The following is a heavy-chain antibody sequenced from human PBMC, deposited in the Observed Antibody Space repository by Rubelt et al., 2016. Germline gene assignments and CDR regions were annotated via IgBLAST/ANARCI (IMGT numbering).Heavy chain of an antibody. J-gene: IGHJ4*02. D-gene: IGHD3-10*01. CDR3: ARGVRVLGAADVALDC. CDR2: IYSGGST. V-gene: IGHV3-66*01. Sequence: EVQLVQSGGGVVQPGGSLRLSCTISGFTVSSSVNSMYMSWFRQAPGKGLEWVSVIYSGGSTSYADAVKARFTVSRDIAKNSLYLQRNSLRDEDTAVYYCARGVRVLGAADVALDCWGQGTLVTVSS. CDR1: GFTVSSSVNSMY.